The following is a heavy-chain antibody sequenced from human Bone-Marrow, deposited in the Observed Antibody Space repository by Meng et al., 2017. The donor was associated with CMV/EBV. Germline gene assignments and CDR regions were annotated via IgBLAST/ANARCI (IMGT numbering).Heavy chain of an antibody. CDR2: ISSSSYI. CDR1: GFTFSSYS. J-gene: IGHJ3*01. V-gene: IGHV3-21*01. D-gene: IGHD4-17*01. Sequence: GGSLRLSCAASGFTFSSYSMNWVRQAPGKGLEWVSSISSSSYIYYADSVKGRFTISRDNSRNTFYLQMTILRSEDTAIYFCARAHHRNDYGDYVDALNVWGRGTRVTGSS. CDR3: ARAHHRNDYGDYVDALNV.